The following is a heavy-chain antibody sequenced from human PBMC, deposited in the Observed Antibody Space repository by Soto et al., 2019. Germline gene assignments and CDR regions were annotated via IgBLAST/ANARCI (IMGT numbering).Heavy chain of an antibody. CDR2: VFHSGST. V-gene: IGHV4-30-2*01. D-gene: IGHD2-8*01. Sequence: PSQTLSLTCVVSGDSVTSGGFSWSWIRQPPGKGLEWLGYVFHSGSTHYNPALESRVTMSLDRSNNQISLRLTSVTAADTAVYFCARVVHWFDPWGQGLPVTVSS. CDR1: GDSVTSGGFS. J-gene: IGHJ5*02. CDR3: ARVVHWFDP.